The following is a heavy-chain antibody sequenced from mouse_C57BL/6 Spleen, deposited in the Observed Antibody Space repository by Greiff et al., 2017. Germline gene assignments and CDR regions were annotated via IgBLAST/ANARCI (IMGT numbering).Heavy chain of an antibody. CDR3: ARSRAAQALYYFDY. J-gene: IGHJ2*01. CDR1: GYTFTSSW. Sequence: VQLQQPGAELVKPGASVKLSCKASGYTFTSSWMHWVKQRPGQGLEWIGMIHPNSGSTNYNEKFKSKATLTVDKSSSTAYMQLSSLTSEDSAVYYCARSRAAQALYYFDYWGQGTTLTVSS. V-gene: IGHV1-64*01. CDR2: IHPNSGST. D-gene: IGHD3-2*02.